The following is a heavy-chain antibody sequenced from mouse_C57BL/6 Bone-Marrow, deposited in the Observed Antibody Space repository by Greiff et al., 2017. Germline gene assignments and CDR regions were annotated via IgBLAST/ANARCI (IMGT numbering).Heavy chain of an antibody. J-gene: IGHJ4*01. Sequence: EVKLVESVAELVRPGASVKLSCTASGFNIKNTYMHWVKQRPEQGLEWIGRIDPANGNTKYAPKFQGKATITADTSSNTAYLQLSSLTSEDTAIYYCASPRNYEEGDYYAMDYWGQGTSVTVSS. CDR3: ASPRNYEEGDYYAMDY. D-gene: IGHD2-1*01. V-gene: IGHV14-3*01. CDR1: GFNIKNTY. CDR2: IDPANGNT.